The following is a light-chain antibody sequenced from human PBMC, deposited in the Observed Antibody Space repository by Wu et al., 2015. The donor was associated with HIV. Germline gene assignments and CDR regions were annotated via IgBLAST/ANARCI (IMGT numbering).Light chain of an antibody. Sequence: EIXMTQSPATLSVSPGERATLSCRASQSVSSKLAWYQQKPGQAPRLLIYGASNRATGIPARFSGSGSGTDFTLTISSLQPEDFATYYCQQSYSTPGTFGQGTKLEIK. CDR2: GAS. V-gene: IGKV3-15*01. CDR3: QQSYSTPGT. CDR1: QSVSSK. J-gene: IGKJ2*02.